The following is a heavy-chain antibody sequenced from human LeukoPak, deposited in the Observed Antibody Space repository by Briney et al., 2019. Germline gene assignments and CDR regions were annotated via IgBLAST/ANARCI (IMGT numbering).Heavy chain of an antibody. Sequence: SETLSLTCTVSGGSISSGGYYWSWTRQHPGKGLEWIGYIYYSGSTYYNPSLKSRVTISVDTSKNQFSLKLSSVTAADTAVYYCAREGYYDSSGYSIDYWGQGTLVTVSS. CDR2: IYYSGST. J-gene: IGHJ4*02. CDR1: GGSISSGGYY. V-gene: IGHV4-31*03. CDR3: AREGYYDSSGYSIDY. D-gene: IGHD3-22*01.